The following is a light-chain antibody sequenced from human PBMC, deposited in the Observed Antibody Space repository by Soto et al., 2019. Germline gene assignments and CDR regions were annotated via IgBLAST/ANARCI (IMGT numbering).Light chain of an antibody. J-gene: IGKJ3*01. CDR2: SAS. Sequence: DIQMTQSPSSLSASIRDRVTITCRANQGIGHSVAWYQQKPGKVPKILIYSASTLQSGVPTRFSGSRSGTEFILTISSLQPEDVATYYCQKHVSAPFTFGPGTKVDIK. V-gene: IGKV1-27*01. CDR1: QGIGHS. CDR3: QKHVSAPFT.